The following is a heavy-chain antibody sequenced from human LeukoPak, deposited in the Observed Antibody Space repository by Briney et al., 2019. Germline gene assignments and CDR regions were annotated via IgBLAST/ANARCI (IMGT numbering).Heavy chain of an antibody. V-gene: IGHV4-30-2*01. Sequence: SETLSLTCAVSGGSISSGGYSWSWIRQPPGKGLEWIGYIYHSGSTYYNPSLKSRVTISVDRSKNQFSLKLSSVTAADTAVYYCARDFDPYYGMDVWGQGTTVTVYS. CDR3: ARDFDPYYGMDV. J-gene: IGHJ6*02. CDR1: GGSISSGGYS. D-gene: IGHD3-9*01. CDR2: IYHSGST.